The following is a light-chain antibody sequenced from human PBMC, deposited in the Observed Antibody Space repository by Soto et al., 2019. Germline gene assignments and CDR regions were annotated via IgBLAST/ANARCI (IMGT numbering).Light chain of an antibody. J-gene: IGKJ4*01. V-gene: IGKV3-11*01. CDR1: QSVSSY. CDR2: DAY. CDR3: QQSSNWPPNT. Sequence: EIVLTQSPGTLSLSPGQRATLSSRASQSVSSYLAWYQQKPGQAPRLLIYDAYNRATGIPATFSGSGSGTDFTLTISSLEPEDFAVYYCQQSSNWPPNTXGGGTKVDIK.